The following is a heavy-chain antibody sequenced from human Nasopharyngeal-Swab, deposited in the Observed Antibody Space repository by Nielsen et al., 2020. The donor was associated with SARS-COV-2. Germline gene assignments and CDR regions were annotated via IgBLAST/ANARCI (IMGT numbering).Heavy chain of an antibody. CDR3: ARGHDGNLEYFDY. CDR2: IYPGNSDT. Sequence: VRQMPGKGLEWLGVIYPGNSDTNYSPSFQGQGPISADSSIYAAYLQWSSLKASDTAMYYCARGHDGNLEYFDYWGQGTLVTVSS. D-gene: IGHD4-23*01. J-gene: IGHJ4*02. V-gene: IGHV5-51*01.